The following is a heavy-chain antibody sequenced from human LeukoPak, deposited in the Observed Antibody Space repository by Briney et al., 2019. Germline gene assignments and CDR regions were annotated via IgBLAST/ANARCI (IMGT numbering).Heavy chain of an antibody. D-gene: IGHD7-27*01. V-gene: IGHV3-23*01. CDR2: ISGSGIST. Sequence: GGSLRLSCAASGFTFSSYAMRWVRQAPGRGLEWVSGISGSGISTYYADSVKGRFTISRDNSKNALYLQMNSLRAEDTAVYYCAKGISDTGDAFSGFDYWGQGTLVTVSS. J-gene: IGHJ4*02. CDR3: AKGISDTGDAFSGFDY. CDR1: GFTFSSYA.